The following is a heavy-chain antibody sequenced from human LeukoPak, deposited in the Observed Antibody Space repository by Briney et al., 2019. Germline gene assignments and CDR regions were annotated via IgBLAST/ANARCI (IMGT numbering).Heavy chain of an antibody. CDR3: ARGGYRRRQVGATTTLDY. CDR1: GFNFSDYG. J-gene: IGHJ4*02. Sequence: GGSLRLSCAASGFNFSDYGMNWVRQTPGSGLEWVSSIGGSGSNIYYADSVKGRFTISRDNAKSSLFLQMTDLRAEDTAVYYCARGGYRRRQVGATTTLDYWGQGTLVTVSS. V-gene: IGHV3-21*06. CDR2: IGGSGSNI. D-gene: IGHD1-26*01.